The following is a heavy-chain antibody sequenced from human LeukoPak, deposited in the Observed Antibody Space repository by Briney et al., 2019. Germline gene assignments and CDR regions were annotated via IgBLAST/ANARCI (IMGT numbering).Heavy chain of an antibody. J-gene: IGHJ4*02. D-gene: IGHD3-22*01. CDR1: GYTFTSYD. V-gene: IGHV1-8*01. Sequence: ASVKVSCKTSGYTFTSYDINWVRQATGQGLEWMGWMNPNSGNTGYAQKFQGRVTMTRDTSMSTAYMELCSLRSEDTAVYYCARLTKSSAYYKYHFDYWGQGTLVTVSS. CDR3: ARLTKSSAYYKYHFDY. CDR2: MNPNSGNT.